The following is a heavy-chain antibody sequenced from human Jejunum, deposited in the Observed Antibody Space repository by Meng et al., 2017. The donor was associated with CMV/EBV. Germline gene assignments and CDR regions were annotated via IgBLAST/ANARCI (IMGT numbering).Heavy chain of an antibody. D-gene: IGHD2-21*01. V-gene: IGHV3-33*06. CDR2: IWYDGSNT. J-gene: IGHJ5*02. CDR1: FSSYG. Sequence: FSSYGMHWVRQTPGKGLEWLTVIWYDGSNTYYADSVKGRFIISRDNSRNTLYLQMNSLTVEDTAVYYCAKDHCGGDCYNSGWFDPWGQGTLVIVSS. CDR3: AKDHCGGDCYNSGWFDP.